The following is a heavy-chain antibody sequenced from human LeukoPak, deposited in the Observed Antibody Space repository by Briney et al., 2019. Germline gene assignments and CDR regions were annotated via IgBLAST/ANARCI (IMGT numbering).Heavy chain of an antibody. J-gene: IGHJ6*03. Sequence: SETLSLTCAVYGGSFSGYYWSWIRQPPGKGLEWIGEIKHSGSTNYNPSLKSRVTISVDTSKNQFSLKLSSVTAADTAVYYCARGVSPYSSSWFEYYYYMDVWGKGTTVTVSS. V-gene: IGHV4-34*01. CDR2: IKHSGST. CDR1: GGSFSGYY. CDR3: ARGVSPYSSSWFEYYYYMDV. D-gene: IGHD6-13*01.